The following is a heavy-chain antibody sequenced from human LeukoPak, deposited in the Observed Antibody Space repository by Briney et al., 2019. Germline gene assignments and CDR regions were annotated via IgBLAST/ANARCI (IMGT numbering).Heavy chain of an antibody. J-gene: IGHJ3*02. Sequence: PSETLSLTCAVSGYSISSGYYWGWIRQPPGKGLEWIGSIYHSGSTYYNPSLKSRVTISVDTSKNQFSLKLSSVTAADTAVYYCARDPDAFDIWGQGTMVTVSS. CDR2: IYHSGST. CDR3: ARDPDAFDI. V-gene: IGHV4-38-2*02. CDR1: GYSISSGYY.